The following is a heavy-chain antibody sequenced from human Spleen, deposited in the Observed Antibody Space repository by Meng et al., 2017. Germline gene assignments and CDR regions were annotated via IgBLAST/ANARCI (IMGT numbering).Heavy chain of an antibody. D-gene: IGHD6-19*01. Sequence: GESLKISCAASGFTFRTYAMSWVRQAPGKGLEWVSAISGSGGSTYYADSVKGRFTISRDDAKNSLYLQMNSLRAEDTAVYFCAKSLAVAGSYNWFDPWGQGTLVTVSS. CDR2: ISGSGGST. CDR3: AKSLAVAGSYNWFDP. CDR1: GFTFRTYA. J-gene: IGHJ5*02. V-gene: IGHV3-23*01.